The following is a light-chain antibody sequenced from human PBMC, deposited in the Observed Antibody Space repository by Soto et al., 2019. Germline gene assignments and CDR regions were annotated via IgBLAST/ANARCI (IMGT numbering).Light chain of an antibody. Sequence: QSVLTQAPSVSGTPGQRVTITCSGSSSNIGRNSVNWYQHLPGPAPKLLTHGNNHRPSAVPDRFPGSKSGTSASLAISGPQPEDEADYCCAAWDDSLNEYVFGDGTKVTVL. J-gene: IGLJ1*01. CDR3: AAWDDSLNEYV. CDR1: SSNIGRNS. CDR2: GNN. V-gene: IGLV1-44*01.